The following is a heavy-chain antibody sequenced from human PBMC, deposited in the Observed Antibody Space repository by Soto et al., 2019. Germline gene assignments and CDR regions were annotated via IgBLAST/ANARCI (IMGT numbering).Heavy chain of an antibody. Sequence: PSETLSLTCTVSGASISRYYWSWIRQSPGKGLEWIGYLYNTGSTIYNPSLKSRVTISVDTSKNQFSLKMNSVTAADTAVYYCARDAGGGTGSYYRYFDYWGQGILVTAPQ. D-gene: IGHD3-10*01. CDR1: GASISRYY. J-gene: IGHJ4*02. CDR3: ARDAGGGTGSYYRYFDY. V-gene: IGHV4-59*01. CDR2: LYNTGST.